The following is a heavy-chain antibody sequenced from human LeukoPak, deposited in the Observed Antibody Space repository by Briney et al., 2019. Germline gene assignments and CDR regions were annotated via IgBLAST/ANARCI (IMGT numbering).Heavy chain of an antibody. D-gene: IGHD6-6*01. CDR1: GYSFTSYW. CDR2: IYPGDSDT. CDR3: ARGARKYSSSSWFWQWLADY. V-gene: IGHV5-51*01. J-gene: IGHJ4*02. Sequence: GESLKISCKGSGYSFTSYWIGWVRQMPGKGLEWMGIIYPGDSDTRYSPSFQGQVTISADKSISTAYLQWSSLKASDTAMYYCARGARKYSSSSWFWQWLADYWGQGTLVTVSS.